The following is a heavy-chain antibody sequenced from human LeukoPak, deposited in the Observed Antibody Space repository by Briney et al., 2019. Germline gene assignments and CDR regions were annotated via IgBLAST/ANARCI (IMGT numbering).Heavy chain of an antibody. CDR1: GYILTNYY. Sequence: ASVKVSCKGSGYILTNYYMHWVRQAPGQGLEWMGIINPSAGSTSYAQKFQGRVTTTRDTSTSTVYMELSSLRSEDTAVYYCARDRYELYYFDYWGQGTLVTASS. V-gene: IGHV1-46*01. D-gene: IGHD1-26*01. CDR2: INPSAGST. J-gene: IGHJ4*02. CDR3: ARDRYELYYFDY.